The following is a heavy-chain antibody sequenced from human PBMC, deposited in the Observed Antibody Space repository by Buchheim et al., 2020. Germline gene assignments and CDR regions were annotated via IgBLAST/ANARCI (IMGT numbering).Heavy chain of an antibody. V-gene: IGHV3-48*04. Sequence: EVQLVESGGGLVQPGGSLRLSCAASGFTFSSYSMDWVRQAPGKGLEWVSYISNSSSTIYYADSVKGRFTISRDNAKNSPYLQMNSLRAEDTAVYYCASTCSSTSCHSTYGMDVWGQGTT. J-gene: IGHJ6*02. CDR1: GFTFSSYS. CDR3: ASTCSSTSCHSTYGMDV. CDR2: ISNSSSTI. D-gene: IGHD2-2*01.